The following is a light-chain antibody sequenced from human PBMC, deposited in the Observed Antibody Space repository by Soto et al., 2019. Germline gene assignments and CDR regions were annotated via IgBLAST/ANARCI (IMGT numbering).Light chain of an antibody. CDR2: VNTDGSH. Sequence: QAVVTQSPSASASLGASVKVTCTLSSGHTNYAIAWHQQQPEKGPRYLMKVNTDGSHTKGDGIPDRFSGSSSGAERYLTISRLQSDDEADYYCQTWGTGIVVFGGGTKVTVL. V-gene: IGLV4-69*01. CDR1: SGHTNYA. CDR3: QTWGTGIVV. J-gene: IGLJ2*01.